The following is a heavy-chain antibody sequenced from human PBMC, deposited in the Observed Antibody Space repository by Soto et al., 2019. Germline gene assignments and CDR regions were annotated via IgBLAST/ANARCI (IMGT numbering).Heavy chain of an antibody. CDR2: IHYSGLT. Sequence: SETLSLTCAVSGGSITSGAYYWTWIRQHPGKGLEWIAYIHYSGLTYYNPPLKSRVTISVYASNNQFSLKLSSVTAADTAVYYCARYYFDSSGYSNWFDPWGQGTLVTVSS. CDR1: GGSITSGAYY. CDR3: ARYYFDSSGYSNWFDP. V-gene: IGHV4-31*11. J-gene: IGHJ5*02. D-gene: IGHD3-22*01.